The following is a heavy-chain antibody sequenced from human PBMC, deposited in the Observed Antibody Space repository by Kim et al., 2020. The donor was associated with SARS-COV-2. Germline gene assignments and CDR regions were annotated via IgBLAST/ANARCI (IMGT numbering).Heavy chain of an antibody. CDR2: INHSGST. CDR3: ARGTPAATIPFDH. D-gene: IGHD2-2*01. J-gene: IGHJ4*02. CDR1: GGSFSGYY. Sequence: SETLSLTCAVYGGSFSGYYWSWIRQPPGKGLEWIGEINHSGSTNYNPSLKSRVTISVDTSKNQFSLKLSSVTAADTAVYYCARGTPAATIPFDHWGQGTPVTVSS. V-gene: IGHV4-34*01.